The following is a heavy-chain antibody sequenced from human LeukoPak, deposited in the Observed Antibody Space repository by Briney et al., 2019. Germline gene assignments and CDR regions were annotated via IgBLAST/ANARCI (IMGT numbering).Heavy chain of an antibody. Sequence: GGSLRLSCAASGFSFDDYAMHWNRQPPGKGLEWVSLITGDGATMYHLDSVKGRFTISRDNSKNSLYLQMDSLTTEDTALYYCAKDLTAVGSPWFDPWGQGTLVTVSS. J-gene: IGHJ5*02. CDR2: ITGDGATM. CDR1: GFSFDDYA. D-gene: IGHD4-11*01. CDR3: AKDLTAVGSPWFDP. V-gene: IGHV3-43*02.